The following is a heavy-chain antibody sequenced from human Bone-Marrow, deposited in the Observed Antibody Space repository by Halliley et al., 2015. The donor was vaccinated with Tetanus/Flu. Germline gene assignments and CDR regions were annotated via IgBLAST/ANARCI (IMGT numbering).Heavy chain of an antibody. CDR1: GYSFTTYW. V-gene: IGHV5-51*01. CDR3: AALIAASHFTDY. J-gene: IGHJ4*02. CDR2: IYPGDSDT. D-gene: IGHD6-13*01. Sequence: VQLVQSGAEVKEPGESLKISCKGSGYSFTTYWIGWERQVPGQGLELMGLIYPGDSDTWYSPSFQGQVIISADKSVTSAYLQWTPLKASDTAIYYCAALIAASHFTDYWGQGTLVTVSS.